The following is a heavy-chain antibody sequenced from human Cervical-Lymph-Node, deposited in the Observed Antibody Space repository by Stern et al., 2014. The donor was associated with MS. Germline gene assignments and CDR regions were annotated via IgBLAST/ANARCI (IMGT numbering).Heavy chain of an antibody. CDR2: INGDNGNT. V-gene: IGHV1-3*01. CDR3: ASAGYCSPSTCSDAFDI. J-gene: IGHJ3*02. Sequence: QVQLVQSGAEVKDPGASVKVSCKASGYSFISHAMHWVRQAPGQTFEWMGWINGDNGNTKYSQKLQGRVTITRDKTTRTLYMELSSLTSEDTAVYYCASAGYCSPSTCSDAFDIWGQGTMVTVSS. CDR1: GYSFISHA. D-gene: IGHD2-15*01.